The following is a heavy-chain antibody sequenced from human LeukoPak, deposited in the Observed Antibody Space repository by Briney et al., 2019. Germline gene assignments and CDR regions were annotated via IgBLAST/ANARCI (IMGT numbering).Heavy chain of an antibody. CDR1: GGSISSSSYY. Sequence: PSETLSLTCTVSGGSISSSSYYWGWIRQPPGKGLEWIGSIYYSGSTYYNPSLKSRVTISVDTSKNQFSLKLSSVTAADTAVYYRARGGPRLPLDYWGQGTLVTVSS. D-gene: IGHD2-15*01. J-gene: IGHJ4*02. V-gene: IGHV4-39*07. CDR2: IYYSGST. CDR3: ARGGPRLPLDY.